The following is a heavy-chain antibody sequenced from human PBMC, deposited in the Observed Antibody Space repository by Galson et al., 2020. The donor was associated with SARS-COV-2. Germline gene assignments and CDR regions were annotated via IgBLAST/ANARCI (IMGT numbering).Heavy chain of an antibody. CDR3: AKDCEDCSGSSCDDYYYYAMDV. Sequence: GESLKISCAASGFTFMTYGIHWVRQAPGKGLEWVAFISFDESEKYYADSVKGRFSVSRDNSNNTLFLQMNSLRAEDSGIYYCAKDCEDCSGSSCDDYYYYAMDVWGQGTTVTVSS. CDR2: ISFDESEK. V-gene: IGHV3-30*18. D-gene: IGHD2-2*01. CDR1: GFTFMTYG. J-gene: IGHJ6*02.